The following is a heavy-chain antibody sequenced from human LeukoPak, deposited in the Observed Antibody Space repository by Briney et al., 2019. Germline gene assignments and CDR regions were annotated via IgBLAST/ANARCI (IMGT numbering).Heavy chain of an antibody. J-gene: IGHJ4*02. CDR3: RREVSGSLYFDY. CDR1: GFTFRSYW. CDR2: VNIDGSSG. Sequence: GGSLRLSCAASGFTFRSYWMHWVRQPPGKGLVWVSRVNIDGSSGSYADSVEGRFTISRDNAKNTLYLRMNSLRAEDTAVYYCRREVSGSLYFDYWGQGTLVTVSS. D-gene: IGHD1-26*01. V-gene: IGHV3-74*01.